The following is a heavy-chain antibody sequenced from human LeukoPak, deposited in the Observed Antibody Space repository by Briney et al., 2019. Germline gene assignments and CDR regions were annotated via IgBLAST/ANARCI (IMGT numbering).Heavy chain of an antibody. Sequence: ASVKVSCKASGSTFSSYAISWVRQAPGQGLEWMGGIIPIFGTANYAQKFQGRVTITADESTSTAYMELSSLRSEDTAVYYCAREREVVPAAKVWFDPWGQGTLVTVSS. CDR2: IIPIFGTA. V-gene: IGHV1-69*13. D-gene: IGHD2-2*01. CDR3: AREREVVPAAKVWFDP. J-gene: IGHJ5*02. CDR1: GSTFSSYA.